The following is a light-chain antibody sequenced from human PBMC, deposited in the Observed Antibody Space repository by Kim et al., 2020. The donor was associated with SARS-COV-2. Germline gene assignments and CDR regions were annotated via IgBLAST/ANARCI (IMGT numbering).Light chain of an antibody. V-gene: IGLV2-14*03. CDR1: SSDVGSYNY. J-gene: IGLJ1*01. CDR2: AVS. Sequence: SITISCTGTSSDVGSYNYVSWYQHHPGKAPKLMIYAVSNRPSGVSNRFSGSKSGNTASLTISGLQAEDEADYYCSSYTRSSTNYVFGTGTKVTVL. CDR3: SSYTRSSTNYV.